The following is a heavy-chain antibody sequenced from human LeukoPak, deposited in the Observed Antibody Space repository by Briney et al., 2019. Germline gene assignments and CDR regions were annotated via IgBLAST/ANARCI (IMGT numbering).Heavy chain of an antibody. J-gene: IGHJ3*02. V-gene: IGHV6-1*01. Sequence: SQTLSLTCAMSGDSVSSNSAAWNWNRQSPSRGLEWLGRTYYRSKWYNGYAVSVKSRITSIPDTSKNQFSLQLNSVTPEDTAVYYCERSFAVAGHDAFDIWGQGTMVTVSS. CDR3: ERSFAVAGHDAFDI. CDR2: TYYRSKWYN. D-gene: IGHD6-19*01. CDR1: GDSVSSNSAA.